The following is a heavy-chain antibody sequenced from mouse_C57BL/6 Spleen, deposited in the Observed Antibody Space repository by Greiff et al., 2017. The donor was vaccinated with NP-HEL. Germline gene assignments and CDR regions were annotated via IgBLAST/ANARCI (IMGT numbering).Heavy chain of an antibody. CDR1: GYTFTDYY. CDR3: ARRGEDYAMDY. CDR2: INPNNGGT. V-gene: IGHV1-26*01. Sequence: EVQLQQSGPELVKPGASVKISCKASGYTFTDYYMNWVKQSHGKSLEWIGDINPNNGGTSYNQKFKGKATLTVDKSSSTAYLELRSLTSEDSAVYYCARRGEDYAMDYWGQGTSVTVSS. J-gene: IGHJ4*01.